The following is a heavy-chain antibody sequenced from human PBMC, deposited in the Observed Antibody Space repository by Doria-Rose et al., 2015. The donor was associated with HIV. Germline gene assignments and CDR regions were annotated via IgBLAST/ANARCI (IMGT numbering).Heavy chain of an antibody. CDR3: AKAPIIGPKYYFYMDV. CDR2: ISCDSGAK. J-gene: IGHJ6*03. Sequence: VQLQESGGGLVQPGRSLRLSCVGSGFSFESYAMHWVRLAPGKGLEWVAGISCDSGAKVNADSVECRFTISRDNAKKSVYLEMRSLRPEDTAFYYCAKAPIIGPKYYFYMDVWGKGTSVTVSS. D-gene: IGHD3-3*01. CDR1: GFSFESYA. V-gene: IGHV3-9*01.